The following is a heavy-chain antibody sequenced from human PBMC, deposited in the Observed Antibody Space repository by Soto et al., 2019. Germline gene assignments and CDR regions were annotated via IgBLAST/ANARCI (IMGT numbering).Heavy chain of an antibody. CDR2: ISPSTSHI. CDR1: GFTFSSCT. D-gene: IGHD2-15*01. Sequence: EVHLVESGGGLVKPGGSLRLSCAVSGFTFSSCTMNWVRQAPGKGLEWVSSISPSTSHIYYADSVKGRFTISRDNAKNSVLLQMNSLRAEDTALYYCSGCSGGACHQSYGMDVWGQGTTVTVSS. CDR3: SGCSGGACHQSYGMDV. J-gene: IGHJ6*02. V-gene: IGHV3-21*01.